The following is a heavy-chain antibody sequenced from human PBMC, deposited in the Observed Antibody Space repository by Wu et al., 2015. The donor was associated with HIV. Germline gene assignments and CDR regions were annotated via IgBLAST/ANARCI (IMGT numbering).Heavy chain of an antibody. Sequence: QVQLVQSGAEVKKPGASVKVSCKASGYTFTSYGINWVRQAPGQGLEWVGWISAYNGNTNYAQNLQGRVTMTTDTSTSTAYMELRSLRSDDTAVYYCAREEYYYDNNYYYPPYYWGQGSLVTVSS. V-gene: IGHV1-18*01. CDR1: GYTFTSYG. CDR3: AREEYYYDNNYYYPPYY. J-gene: IGHJ4*02. D-gene: IGHD3-22*01. CDR2: ISAYNGNT.